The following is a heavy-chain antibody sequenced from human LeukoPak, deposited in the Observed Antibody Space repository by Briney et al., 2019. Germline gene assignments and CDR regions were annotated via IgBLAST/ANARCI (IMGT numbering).Heavy chain of an antibody. V-gene: IGHV1-46*01. J-gene: IGHJ3*02. D-gene: IGHD6-19*01. CDR2: IHPSGGST. CDR1: GDTFSSNY. CDR3: ARVRFSSGWYIAFDM. Sequence: ASVKVSCKASGDTFSSNYVQWVRQAPGQGLEWMGIIHPSGGSTTYAQKFQGRVTMTRDTSTRTVYMELSSLRSEDTAMYYCARVRFSSGWYIAFDMWGQGTMVTVCS.